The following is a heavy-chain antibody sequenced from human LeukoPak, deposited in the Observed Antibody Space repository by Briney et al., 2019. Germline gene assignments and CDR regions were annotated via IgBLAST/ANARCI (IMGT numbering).Heavy chain of an antibody. CDR1: GYTFTGYY. J-gene: IGHJ6*03. CDR3: ARDSLKLGILNNYYYYMDV. D-gene: IGHD7-27*01. Sequence: GASVKVSCKASGYTFTGYYMHWVRQAPGQGLEWMGWINPNSGGTNYAQKFQGRVTMTRDTSISTAYMELSRLRSDDTAVYYCARDSLKLGILNNYYYYMDVWGKGTTVTVSS. CDR2: INPNSGGT. V-gene: IGHV1-2*02.